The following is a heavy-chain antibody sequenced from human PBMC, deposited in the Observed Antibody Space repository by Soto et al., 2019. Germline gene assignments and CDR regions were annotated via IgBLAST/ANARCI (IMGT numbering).Heavy chain of an antibody. V-gene: IGHV4-59*08. J-gene: IGHJ3*02. CDR2: IYYSGST. D-gene: IGHD2-2*01. CDR1: GGSISSYY. CDR3: ARQISGCSSTSCEGAFDI. Sequence: SETLSLTCTVSGGSISSYYWSWIRQPPGKGLEWIGYIYYSGSTNYNPSLKSRVTISVDTSKNQFSLKLSSVTAADTAVYYCARQISGCSSTSCEGAFDIWGQGTMVTVSS.